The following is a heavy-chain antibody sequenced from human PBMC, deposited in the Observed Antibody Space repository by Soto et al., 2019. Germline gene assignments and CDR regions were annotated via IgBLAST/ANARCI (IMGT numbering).Heavy chain of an antibody. CDR1: GGSISSGGYY. CDR3: ARASYYDSRGYPGGPDY. Sequence: QVQLQESGPGLVKPSQTLSLTCTVSGGSISSGGYYWSWIRQHPGKGLEWIGYIYYSGSTYYNPSLKSRVTIPVDTSKNQSSLKLSSVTAADTAVYYCARASYYDSRGYPGGPDYWGQGTLVTVSS. D-gene: IGHD3-22*01. J-gene: IGHJ4*02. CDR2: IYYSGST. V-gene: IGHV4-31*03.